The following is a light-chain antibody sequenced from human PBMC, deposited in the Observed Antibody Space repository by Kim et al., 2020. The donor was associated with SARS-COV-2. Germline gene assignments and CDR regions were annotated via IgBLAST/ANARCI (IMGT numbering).Light chain of an antibody. Sequence: QSVLTQPPSVSAAPGQKVTISCSGSSSNIGHNYVSWYQQLPGTAPKLLIYDNNKRPSGIPDRFSGSKSGTSATLGITGLQTGDEADYYCGTWDSSLSVWVFGGGTQLTVL. CDR1: SSNIGHNY. J-gene: IGLJ3*02. V-gene: IGLV1-51*01. CDR3: GTWDSSLSVWV. CDR2: DNN.